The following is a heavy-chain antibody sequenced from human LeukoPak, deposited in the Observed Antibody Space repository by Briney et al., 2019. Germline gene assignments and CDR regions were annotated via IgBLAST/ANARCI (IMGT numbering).Heavy chain of an antibody. J-gene: IGHJ4*02. Sequence: GGSLRLSCAASGFTFSSYSMNWVRQAPGKGLEWVSYISSSSSTIYYADSVKGRFTISRDNARNSLYLQMNSLRAEDTAVYYCARDGPSYCTNGVCYPLQQQPFDYWGQGTLVTVSS. CDR1: GFTFSSYS. V-gene: IGHV3-48*01. CDR2: ISSSSSTI. CDR3: ARDGPSYCTNGVCYPLQQQPFDY. D-gene: IGHD2-8*01.